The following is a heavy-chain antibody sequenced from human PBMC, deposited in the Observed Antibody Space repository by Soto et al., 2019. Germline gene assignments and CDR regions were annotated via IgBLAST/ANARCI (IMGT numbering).Heavy chain of an antibody. CDR3: ATQAYDY. CDR1: GYTFTDYA. CDR2: INTGNGDT. V-gene: IGHV1-3*04. Sequence: QVYLVQSGAEVKKPGASVTISCKTSGYTFTDYAMHWVRHAPGQGLEWVGWINTGNGDTRYSTKLQGRVTITTDASASTAYLGLSGLRFEDTALYYCATQAYDYWGQGTQVAVAS. J-gene: IGHJ4*02.